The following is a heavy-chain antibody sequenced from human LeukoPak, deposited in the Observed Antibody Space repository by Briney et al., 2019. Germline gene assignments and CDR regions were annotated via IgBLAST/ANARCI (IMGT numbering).Heavy chain of an antibody. Sequence: GGSLRLSCAASGFTLSSYAMSWVRQAPGKGLEWVSAISGSGGSTYYADSVKGRFTISRDNSKNTLYLQMNSLRAEDTAVYYCASRRYYYYYMDVWGKGTTVTVSS. CDR1: GFTLSSYA. J-gene: IGHJ6*03. V-gene: IGHV3-23*01. CDR2: ISGSGGST. CDR3: ASRRYYYYYMDV.